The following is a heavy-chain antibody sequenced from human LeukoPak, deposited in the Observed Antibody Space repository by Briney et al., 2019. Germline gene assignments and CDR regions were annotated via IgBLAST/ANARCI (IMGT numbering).Heavy chain of an antibody. Sequence: ASVTVSCKASGYTFTSYYMHWVRQAPGQGLEWMGIINPSGGSTSYAQKFQGRVTMTSDTSTSTVYMELSSLRSEDTAVYYCARGGMEVAGIAVAGTDYFDYWGQGTLVTVSS. J-gene: IGHJ4*02. CDR1: GYTFTSYY. CDR3: ARGGMEVAGIAVAGTDYFDY. V-gene: IGHV1-46*01. D-gene: IGHD6-19*01. CDR2: INPSGGST.